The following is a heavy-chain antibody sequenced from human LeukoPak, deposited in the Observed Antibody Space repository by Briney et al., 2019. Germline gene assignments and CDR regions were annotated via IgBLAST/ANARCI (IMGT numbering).Heavy chain of an antibody. CDR2: ISGSGGST. D-gene: IGHD5-24*01. Sequence: GGSLRLSCAASGFTFSSYAMSWVRQAPGKGLEWVSAISGSGGSTYYTDSVKGRFTISRDNSKNTLYLQMNSLRAEDTAVYYCAKDVSRRDGYPYYFDYWGQGTLVTVSS. CDR3: AKDVSRRDGYPYYFDY. CDR1: GFTFSSYA. J-gene: IGHJ4*02. V-gene: IGHV3-23*01.